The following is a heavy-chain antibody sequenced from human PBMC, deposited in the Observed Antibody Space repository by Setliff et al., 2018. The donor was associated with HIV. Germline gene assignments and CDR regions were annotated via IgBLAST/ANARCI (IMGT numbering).Heavy chain of an antibody. V-gene: IGHV2-5*02. CDR1: GFSLSSSGVG. J-gene: IGHJ3*02. CDR3: AHRLGYCSGGSCFGAFDI. Sequence: SGPTLVNPTQTLTLTCTFSGFSLSSSGVGVGWIRQPPGKALEWLALIYWDDDKRHNPSLRSRLTITKDTSKNQVVLPMTNMDPVDTATYYCAHRLGYCSGGSCFGAFDIWGQGTMVTVSS. CDR2: IYWDDDK. D-gene: IGHD2-15*01.